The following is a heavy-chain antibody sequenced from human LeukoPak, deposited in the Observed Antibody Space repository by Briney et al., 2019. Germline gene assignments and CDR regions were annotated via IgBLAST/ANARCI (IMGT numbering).Heavy chain of an antibody. CDR2: INHSGSN. CDR3: ARIFWSGYSYYYYYYMDV. J-gene: IGHJ6*03. CDR1: GGSFSGYF. Sequence: PSETLSLTCAVYGGSFSGYFWSWIRQPPGKGLEWIGEINHSGSNNYDPSLKSLVTISVDTSKNQFSLKLSSVTAADTAVYYCARIFWSGYSYYYYYYMDVWGKGTTVTVSS. V-gene: IGHV4-34*01. D-gene: IGHD3-3*01.